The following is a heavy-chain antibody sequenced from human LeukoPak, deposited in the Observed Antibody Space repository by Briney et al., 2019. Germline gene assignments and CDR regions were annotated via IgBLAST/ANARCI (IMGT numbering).Heavy chain of an antibody. V-gene: IGHV4-4*02. Sequence: SGTLSLTCAVSGGSISSSNWWSWVRQPPGKGLEWIGEIYHSGSTNYNPSLKSRVTISVDKSKNQFSLKLSSVTAADTAVYYCARDRWEYYGSGSYYAVWYFDLWGRGTLVTVSS. D-gene: IGHD3-10*01. CDR3: ARDRWEYYGSGSYYAVWYFDL. CDR1: GGSISSSNW. J-gene: IGHJ2*01. CDR2: IYHSGST.